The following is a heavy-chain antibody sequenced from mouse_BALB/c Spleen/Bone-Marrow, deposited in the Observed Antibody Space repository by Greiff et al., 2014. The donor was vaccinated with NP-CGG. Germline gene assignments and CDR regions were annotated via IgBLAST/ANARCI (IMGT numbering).Heavy chain of an antibody. CDR2: IWGDGST. J-gene: IGHJ4*01. CDR3: AREPHYYAMDY. CDR1: GFSLTGYG. V-gene: IGHV2-6-7*01. Sequence: VMLVESGPGLVAPSQSLSITCTVTGFSLTGYGVNWVRQPPGKGLEWLGMIWGDGSTDYNSALKSRLSISKDNSKSQVFLKMNSLQTDDTARYYCAREPHYYAMDYWGQGTSVTVSS.